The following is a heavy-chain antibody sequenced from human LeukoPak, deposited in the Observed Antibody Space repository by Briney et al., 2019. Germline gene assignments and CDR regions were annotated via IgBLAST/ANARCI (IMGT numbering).Heavy chain of an antibody. V-gene: IGHV1-69*06. J-gene: IGHJ5*02. Sequence: SVKVSCKASGGTFNSYAISWVRQAPGQGLEWMGGIIPMSDTANYPQKFRGRLTITADIPTSTVYMELSSLRSEDTAVYYCARTTYGSGSYYNVSNWFDPWGQGTLVTVSS. CDR2: IIPMSDTA. CDR3: ARTTYGSGSYYNVSNWFDP. CDR1: GGTFNSYA. D-gene: IGHD3-10*01.